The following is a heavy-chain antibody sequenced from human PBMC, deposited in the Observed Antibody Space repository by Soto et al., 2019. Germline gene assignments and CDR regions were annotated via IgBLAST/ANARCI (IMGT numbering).Heavy chain of an antibody. CDR1: GYSFTSYW. CDR2: IYPGDSDT. V-gene: IGHV5-51*01. J-gene: IGHJ5*02. Sequence: GESLKISCKGSGYSFTSYWIGWVRQMPGKGLEWMGIIYPGDSDTRYSPSFQGQVTISADKSISTAYLQWSSLKASDTAMYYCAGSYGYCSSTSCYSGWFDPWGQGTRVTVSS. D-gene: IGHD2-2*03. CDR3: AGSYGYCSSTSCYSGWFDP.